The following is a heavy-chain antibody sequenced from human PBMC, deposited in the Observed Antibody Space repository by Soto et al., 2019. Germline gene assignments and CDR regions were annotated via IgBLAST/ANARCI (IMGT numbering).Heavy chain of an antibody. CDR3: ARARRYCSGGSCYFRFDY. V-gene: IGHV1-8*01. D-gene: IGHD2-15*01. Sequence: QVQLVQSGAEVKKPGASMKVSCKASGYTFTSYDINWVRQATGQGLEWMGWMNPNSGNTGYAQKFQGRVTMTRNTSISTAYMELSSLRSEDTAVYYCARARRYCSGGSCYFRFDYWGQGTPVTVSS. CDR1: GYTFTSYD. J-gene: IGHJ4*02. CDR2: MNPNSGNT.